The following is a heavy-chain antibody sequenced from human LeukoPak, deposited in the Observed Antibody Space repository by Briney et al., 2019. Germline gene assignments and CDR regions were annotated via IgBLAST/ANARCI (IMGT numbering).Heavy chain of an antibody. V-gene: IGHV4-39*02. CDR3: ARDLGEWELLNYFGY. D-gene: IGHD1-26*01. CDR2: IDHAGTT. J-gene: IGHJ4*02. CDR1: GGSIITNDYW. Sequence: SETLSLTCVVSGGSIITNDYWWGWIRQPPGKGLEWIGTIDHAGTTFYNVSLKSRVTISVDTPNNQSSLRLNSVGAADTAVYYCARDLGEWELLNYFGYWGQGTLVTVSS.